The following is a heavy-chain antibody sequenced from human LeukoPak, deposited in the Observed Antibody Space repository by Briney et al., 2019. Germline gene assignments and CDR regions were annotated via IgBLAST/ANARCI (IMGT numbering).Heavy chain of an antibody. CDR3: ARGPLRSGYYRPNWFDP. CDR1: GGSFSGYY. V-gene: IGHV4-34*01. CDR2: INHSGST. D-gene: IGHD3-3*01. J-gene: IGHJ5*02. Sequence: SETLSLTCAVYGGSFSGYYWSWIRQPPGKGLEWIGEINHSGSTNYNPSLESRVTISVDTSKNQFSLTLSSVTAADTAVYYCARGPLRSGYYRPNWFDPWGQGTLVTVSS.